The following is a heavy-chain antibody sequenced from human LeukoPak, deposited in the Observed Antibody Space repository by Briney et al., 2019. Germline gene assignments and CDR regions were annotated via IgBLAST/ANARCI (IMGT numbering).Heavy chain of an antibody. D-gene: IGHD3-16*01. CDR2: IWYDGSDK. CDR3: ARPVVLGAYLRGAYYFDS. Sequence: GGSLRLSCAASGXTFSNYGMHWVRQAPGKGLEWVAVIWYDGSDKYHADSVKGRFTISRDNSKNTLYLQMNSLRVEDTAVYYCARPVVLGAYLRGAYYFDSWGQGTLVTVSS. J-gene: IGHJ4*02. CDR1: GXTFSNYG. V-gene: IGHV3-33*01.